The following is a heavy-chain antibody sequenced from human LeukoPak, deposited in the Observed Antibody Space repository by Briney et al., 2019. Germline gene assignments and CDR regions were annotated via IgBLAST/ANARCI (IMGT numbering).Heavy chain of an antibody. Sequence: PSETLSLTCTVSGGSISSYYWSWIRQPAGKGLEWIGRIYTSGSTNYNPSLKSRVTMSVDTSKNQFSLKLNSVTAADTAVYYCAREVDTAMVPVYYFDYWGQGTLVTVSS. J-gene: IGHJ4*02. V-gene: IGHV4-4*07. D-gene: IGHD5-18*01. CDR2: IYTSGST. CDR3: AREVDTAMVPVYYFDY. CDR1: GGSISSYY.